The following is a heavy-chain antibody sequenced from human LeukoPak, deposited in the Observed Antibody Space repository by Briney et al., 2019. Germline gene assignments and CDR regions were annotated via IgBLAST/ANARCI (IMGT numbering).Heavy chain of an antibody. CDR3: ARRDYVAHFDY. Sequence: PSXXLSLTCTVSGGSISSSSYYWGWIRQPPGKGLEWIGGIYYSGSTYYNPSLKSRVTISVDTSKNQFSLKLSSVTAADTAVYYCARRDYVAHFDYWGQGTLVTVSS. D-gene: IGHD4-17*01. CDR2: IYYSGST. CDR1: GGSISSSSYY. V-gene: IGHV4-39*01. J-gene: IGHJ4*02.